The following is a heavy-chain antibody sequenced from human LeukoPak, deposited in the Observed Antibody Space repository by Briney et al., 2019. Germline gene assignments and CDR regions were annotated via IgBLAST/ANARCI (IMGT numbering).Heavy chain of an antibody. CDR1: GGTFSSYA. Sequence: SVKVSCKASGGTFSSYAISWVRQAPGQGLEWMGGIIPIFSTANYAQKFQGRVTITADESTSTAYMVLSSLRSEYTAVYYCARDIFRDLGIDYWGQGTLVSVSS. V-gene: IGHV1-69*01. CDR3: ARDIFRDLGIDY. J-gene: IGHJ4*02. D-gene: IGHD3-3*01. CDR2: IIPIFSTA.